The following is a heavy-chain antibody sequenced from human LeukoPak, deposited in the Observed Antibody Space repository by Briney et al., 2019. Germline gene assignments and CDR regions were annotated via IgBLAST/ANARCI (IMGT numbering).Heavy chain of an antibody. D-gene: IGHD5-18*01. CDR1: GFTFSDHY. CDR2: ISSSGSTI. Sequence: GGSLRLSCAASGFTFSDHYMSWIRQAPGKGLEWVSYISSSGSTIYYADSVKGRFTISRDNAKNSLYLQMNSLRAEDTAVYYCARDSRAAMVPRYFDYWGQGTLVTVSS. J-gene: IGHJ4*02. CDR3: ARDSRAAMVPRYFDY. V-gene: IGHV3-11*04.